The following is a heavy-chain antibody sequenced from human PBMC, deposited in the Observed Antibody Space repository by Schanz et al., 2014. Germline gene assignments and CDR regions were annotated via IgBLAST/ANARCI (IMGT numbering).Heavy chain of an antibody. CDR3: ARPFLGYYGDLAY. Sequence: VQLVESGGGVVQPGRSLRLSCATSGLNFDYYGMSWVRQAPGKGLQWVSSLSGDGGTTHYADSVKGRFTISRDNYKNTLYLQMNSLSAEDTAVYFCARPFLGYYGDLAYWGQGTLLTVSS. CDR2: LSGDGGTT. CDR1: GLNFDYYG. V-gene: IGHV3-23*04. D-gene: IGHD4-17*01. J-gene: IGHJ4*02.